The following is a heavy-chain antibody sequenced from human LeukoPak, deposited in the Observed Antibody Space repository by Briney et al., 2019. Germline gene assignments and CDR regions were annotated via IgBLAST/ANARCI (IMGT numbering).Heavy chain of an antibody. CDR1: GGSFSGYY. CDR3: ATSNSSGWYFEYFQH. J-gene: IGHJ1*01. CDR2: INHSGST. V-gene: IGHV4-34*01. Sequence: SETLSLTCAVYGGSFSGYYWSWIHQPPGKGLEWIGEINHSGSTYYNPSLKSRVTISVDTSKNQFSLKLSSVTAADTAVYYCATSNSSGWYFEYFQHWGQGTLVTVSS. D-gene: IGHD6-19*01.